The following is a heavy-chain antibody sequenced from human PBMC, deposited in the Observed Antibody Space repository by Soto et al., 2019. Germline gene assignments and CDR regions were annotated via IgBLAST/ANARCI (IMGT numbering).Heavy chain of an antibody. V-gene: IGHV3-7*03. D-gene: IGHD3-22*01. CDR1: GSTFSSSW. CDR3: ARGDYFDRRFDY. Sequence: PGGSLRLSCATSGSTFSSSWMSWVRQPPGKGLEWVATIKQDESEKYYVDSVKGRFTVSRDNAKNSLYLQMNTLRAEDTAVYYCARGDYFDRRFDYWGQGALVTVSS. CDR2: IKQDESEK. J-gene: IGHJ4*02.